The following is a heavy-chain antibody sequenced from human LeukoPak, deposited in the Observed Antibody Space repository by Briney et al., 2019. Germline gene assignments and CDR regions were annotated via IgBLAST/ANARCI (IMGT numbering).Heavy chain of an antibody. CDR2: INPSSGGT. D-gene: IGHD6-13*01. CDR1: GYTFTGYY. Sequence: ASVKVSCKASGYTFTGYYMHWGRQAPGQGLEWMGWINPSSGGTNYAQKFQSRVTMTRDTSISTAYMELSRLRSDDTAVYYCARDEAAAAMSNWFDPWGQGTLVTVSS. CDR3: ARDEAAAAMSNWFDP. J-gene: IGHJ5*02. V-gene: IGHV1-2*02.